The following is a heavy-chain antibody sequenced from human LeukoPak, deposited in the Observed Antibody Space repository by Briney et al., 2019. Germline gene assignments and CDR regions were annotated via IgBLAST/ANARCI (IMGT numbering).Heavy chain of an antibody. J-gene: IGHJ2*01. V-gene: IGHV1-2*02. Sequence: ASVKVSCKASGYTFTGYYMHWVRQAPGQGLEWMGWINPNSGGTNYAQKFQGRVTMTRDTSISTAYMELSRLRSDDTAVYYCAKDRSSYAPHWYFDLWGRGTLVTVSS. D-gene: IGHD2-2*01. CDR1: GYTFTGYY. CDR3: AKDRSSYAPHWYFDL. CDR2: INPNSGGT.